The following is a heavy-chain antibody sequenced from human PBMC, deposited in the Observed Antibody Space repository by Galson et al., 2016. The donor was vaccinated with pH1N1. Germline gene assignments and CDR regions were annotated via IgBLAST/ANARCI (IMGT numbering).Heavy chain of an antibody. J-gene: IGHJ4*02. Sequence: SLRLSCAASGFSFSDYWISWVRQAPGKGLEWVANIKQDGSEIYYVDSVKGRCTISRDNAKSSLYMQMNSLRAEDTAVYYCTRGVPTVGGYWGQGTLVTVSS. CDR2: IKQDGSEI. CDR3: TRGVPTVGGY. V-gene: IGHV3-7*01. D-gene: IGHD4-23*01. CDR1: GFSFSDYW.